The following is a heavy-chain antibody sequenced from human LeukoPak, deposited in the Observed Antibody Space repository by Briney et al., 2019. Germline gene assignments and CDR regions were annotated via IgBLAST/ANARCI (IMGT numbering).Heavy chain of an antibody. D-gene: IGHD6-25*01. Sequence: GESLKISCAASGFTFSSFAMSWLRQAPGKGLEWVSSSLGGENTYYADSVKGRFAISRDNSKNTLYLQLNSLRAEDTAVYYCATGMRLLGVCWGQGSLVTVSA. V-gene: IGHV3-23*01. J-gene: IGHJ4*02. CDR1: GFTFSSFA. CDR3: ATGMRLLGVC. CDR2: SLGGENT.